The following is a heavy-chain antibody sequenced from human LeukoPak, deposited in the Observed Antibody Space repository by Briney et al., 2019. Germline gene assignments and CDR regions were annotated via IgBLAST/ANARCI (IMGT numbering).Heavy chain of an antibody. CDR1: GYIFSSYW. CDR3: ARCGPYSSSWFDAFDI. V-gene: IGHV5-51*01. D-gene: IGHD6-13*01. J-gene: IGHJ3*02. Sequence: RGESLKISCKASGYIFSSYWIGWVRQMPGRGLEWMGIIFPGDSDTIYSPSFQGHVTISADKYINTAYLQWSSLKASDTAMYYCARCGPYSSSWFDAFDIWGQGTMVTVSS. CDR2: IFPGDSDT.